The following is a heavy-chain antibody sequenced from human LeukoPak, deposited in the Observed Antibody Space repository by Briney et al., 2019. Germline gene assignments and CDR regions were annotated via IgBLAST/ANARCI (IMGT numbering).Heavy chain of an antibody. D-gene: IGHD4-17*01. CDR1: GGSFSGYY. CDR3: ARARRGDGDYVIDY. V-gene: IGHV4-34*01. Sequence: SEALSLTCAVYGGSFSGYYWSWIRQPPGKGLEWIGEINHSGSTNYNPSLKSRVTISVDTSKNQFSLKLSSVTAADTAVYYCARARRGDGDYVIDYWGQGTLVTVSS. CDR2: INHSGST. J-gene: IGHJ4*02.